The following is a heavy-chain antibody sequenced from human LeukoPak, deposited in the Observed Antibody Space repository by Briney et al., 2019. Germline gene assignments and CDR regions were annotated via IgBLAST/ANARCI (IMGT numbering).Heavy chain of an antibody. CDR2: ISGSGGST. CDR1: GFTFSSYA. CDR3: AKEDRSGGSCDY. J-gene: IGHJ4*02. V-gene: IGHV3-23*01. D-gene: IGHD2-15*01. Sequence: GGSLRLSCAASGFTFSSYAMSXXXQXXXXXXXXVSAISGSGGSTYYADSVKGRFTISRDNSKNTLYLQMNSLRAEDTAVYYCAKEDRSGGSCDYWGQGTLVTVSS.